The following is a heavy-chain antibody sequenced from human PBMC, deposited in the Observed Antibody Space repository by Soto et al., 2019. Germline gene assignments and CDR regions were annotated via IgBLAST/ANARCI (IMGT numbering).Heavy chain of an antibody. V-gene: IGHV6-1*01. CDR3: ARDQGQQLVHPNWFDP. CDR2: TYYRSKWYN. Sequence: SQTLSLTCAISGDSVSSNSAAWNWIRQSPSRGLEWLGRTYYRSKWYNDYAVSGKSRITINPDTSKNQFSLQLNSVTPEDTAVYYCARDQGQQLVHPNWFDPWGQGTLVTVSS. CDR1: GDSVSSNSAA. D-gene: IGHD6-13*01. J-gene: IGHJ5*02.